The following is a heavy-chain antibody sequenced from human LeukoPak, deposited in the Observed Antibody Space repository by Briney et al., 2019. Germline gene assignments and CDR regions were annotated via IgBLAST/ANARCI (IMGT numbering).Heavy chain of an antibody. CDR2: MNPNSGNT. CDR1: GYTFTSYD. D-gene: IGHD4-17*01. V-gene: IGHV1-8*01. CDR3: VCCYRISPNDYGDYFD. Sequence: ASVKVSCKASGYTFTSYDINWVRQATGQGLEWMGWMNPNSGNTGYAQKFQGRVTMTRNTSISTAYMELSSLRYDVTAVYTGVCCYRISPNDYGDYFDWGQGTLVTVSS. J-gene: IGHJ4*02.